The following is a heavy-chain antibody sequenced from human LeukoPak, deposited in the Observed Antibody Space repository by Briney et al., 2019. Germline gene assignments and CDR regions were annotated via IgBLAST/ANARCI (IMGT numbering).Heavy chain of an antibody. V-gene: IGHV3-23*01. D-gene: IGHD6-19*01. CDR1: GFTFSSYA. CDR3: AKDKAQWLVGTYYYYYYMDV. CDR2: ISDSGGST. J-gene: IGHJ6*03. Sequence: GGSLRLSCAASGFTFSSYAMSWVRQAPGKGLEWVSAISDSGGSTYYADSVKGRFTISRDNSKNTLYLQMNSLRAEDTAVYYCAKDKAQWLVGTYYYYYYMDVWGKGTTVTVSS.